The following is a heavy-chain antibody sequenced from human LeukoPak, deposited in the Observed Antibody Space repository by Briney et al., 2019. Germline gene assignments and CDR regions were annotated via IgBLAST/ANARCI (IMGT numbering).Heavy chain of an antibody. V-gene: IGHV1-69*05. CDR1: GGTFSSYA. Sequence: SVKVSCKASGGTFSSYAISWVRQAPGQGPEWMGGIIPIFGTANYAQKFQGRVTITTDESTSTAYMELSSLRSEDTAVYYCARGGGSSWWPSYNWFDPWGQGTLVTVSS. CDR2: IIPIFGTA. CDR3: ARGGGSSWWPSYNWFDP. J-gene: IGHJ5*02. D-gene: IGHD6-13*01.